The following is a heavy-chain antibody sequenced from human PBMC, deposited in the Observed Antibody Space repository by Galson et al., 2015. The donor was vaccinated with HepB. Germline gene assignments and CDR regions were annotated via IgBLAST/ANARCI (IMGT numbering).Heavy chain of an antibody. J-gene: IGHJ5*02. CDR2: IYSGGST. V-gene: IGHV3-66*02. Sequence: SLRLSCAASGSTVSSNYMSWVRQAPGKGLEWVSVIYSGGSTYYADSVKGRFTISRDNSKNTLYLQMNSLRAEDTAVYYCAREYYDSSGYYHADGWFDPWGQGTLVTVSS. CDR1: GSTVSSNY. D-gene: IGHD3-22*01. CDR3: AREYYDSSGYYHADGWFDP.